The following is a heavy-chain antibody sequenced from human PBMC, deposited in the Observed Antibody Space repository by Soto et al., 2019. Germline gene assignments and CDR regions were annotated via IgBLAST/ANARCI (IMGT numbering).Heavy chain of an antibody. CDR2: INPNSGGT. D-gene: IGHD3-10*01. CDR1: GYTFTGYY. Sequence: QVQLVQSGAEVKKPGASVKVSCKASGYTFTGYYMHWVRQAPGQGLEWMGWINPNSGGTNYAQQFQGWVTMTRDTAISTAYMELSSVTAADTAVYYCARGHVSRGVTPHGNWFDPWGQGTLVTVSS. J-gene: IGHJ5*02. CDR3: ARGHVSRGVTPHGNWFDP. V-gene: IGHV1-2*04.